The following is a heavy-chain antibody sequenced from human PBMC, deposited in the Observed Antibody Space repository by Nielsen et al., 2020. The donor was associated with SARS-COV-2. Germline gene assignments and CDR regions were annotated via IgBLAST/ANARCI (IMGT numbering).Heavy chain of an antibody. D-gene: IGHD2-15*01. J-gene: IGHJ4*02. CDR2: ISSTGTYI. V-gene: IGHV3-21*01. CDR3: TRGFYSQSDY. CDR1: GFIFSSYS. Sequence: GGSLRLSCAASGFIFSSYSMNWVRQAPGKGLEWISSISSTGTYIYYADSMRGRFTISRDNGKNSLYLQMNSLRSEDTALYYCTRGFYSQSDYWGQGTLVTVSS.